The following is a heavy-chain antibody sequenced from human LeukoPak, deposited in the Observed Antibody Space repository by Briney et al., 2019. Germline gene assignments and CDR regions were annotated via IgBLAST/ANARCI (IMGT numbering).Heavy chain of an antibody. Sequence: GGSLRLSCAASGFTFSSYGMHWVRQAPGKGLEWVAVIWYDGSNKYYADSVKGRFTISRDNSKNTLYLQMNSLRAEDTGVYYCAKSQTRMTTGTPHDYWVQGALVTVSS. CDR2: IWYDGSNK. D-gene: IGHD4-17*01. CDR1: GFTFSSYG. CDR3: AKSQTRMTTGTPHDY. V-gene: IGHV3-33*06. J-gene: IGHJ4*02.